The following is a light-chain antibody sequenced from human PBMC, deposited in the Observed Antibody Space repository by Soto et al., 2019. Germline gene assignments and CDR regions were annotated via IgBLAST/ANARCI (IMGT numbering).Light chain of an antibody. J-gene: IGKJ4*01. CDR2: AAS. V-gene: IGKV1-9*01. CDR1: QVISSY. CDR3: QQLNFFPFT. Sequence: DVQLTQSPSSLSASVGDRVTITCRASQVISSYLAWYQQKPGKAPKLLIYAASTLQSGVPSRFSGSGSGTEFTLTISSLQPEDFATYYCQQLNFFPFTFGGGTKVDIK.